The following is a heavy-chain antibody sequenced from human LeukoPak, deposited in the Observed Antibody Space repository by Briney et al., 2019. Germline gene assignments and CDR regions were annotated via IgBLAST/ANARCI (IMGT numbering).Heavy chain of an antibody. CDR1: GFTFSSYS. V-gene: IGHV3-21*01. CDR2: ISSSSSYI. CDR3: ARDHSSWYRLLDY. J-gene: IGHJ4*02. Sequence: PGGSPRLSCAASGFTFSSYSMNWVRQAPGKGLEWVSSISSSSSYIYYADSVKGRFTISRDNAKNSLYLQMNSLRAEDTAVYYCARDHSSWYRLLDYWGQGTLVTVSS. D-gene: IGHD6-13*01.